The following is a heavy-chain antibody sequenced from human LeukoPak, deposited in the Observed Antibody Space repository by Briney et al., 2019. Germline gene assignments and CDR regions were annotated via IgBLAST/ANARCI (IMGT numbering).Heavy chain of an antibody. D-gene: IGHD3-22*01. J-gene: IGHJ4*02. CDR3: ARHGYYFDSPSDY. CDR2: IYYSGST. Sequence: PSETLSLTCTVSGGSISTSSYYWGWIRQPPGKGLEWIGTIYYSGSTYYNPSLKSQVTISVDTSKNQFSLKLSSVTAADTAMYYCARHGYYFDSPSDYWGQGTLVTVSS. CDR1: GGSISTSSYY. V-gene: IGHV4-39*01.